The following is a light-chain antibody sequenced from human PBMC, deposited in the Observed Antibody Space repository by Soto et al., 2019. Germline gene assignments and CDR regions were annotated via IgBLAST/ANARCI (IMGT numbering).Light chain of an antibody. CDR2: GAS. CDR1: QIISSTY. CDR3: QHLNNWPSYT. J-gene: IGKJ2*01. Sequence: DIVLTQSPGTLSLSPGERATLSCRASQIISSTYLGWYQQKPGQAPRLLIYGASTRDTGVPARFSGSGSGTEFTLTISSLQPEDFAIYYCQHLNNWPSYTFGQGTKLEIK. V-gene: IGKV3-15*01.